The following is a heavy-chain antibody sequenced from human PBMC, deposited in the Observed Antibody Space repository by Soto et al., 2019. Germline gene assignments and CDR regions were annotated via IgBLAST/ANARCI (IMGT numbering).Heavy chain of an antibody. CDR1: GFTFSNAW. J-gene: IGHJ5*02. CDR3: TTAGRRITIFGVVIRAPSA. Sequence: PGGSLRLSCAASGFTFSNAWMSWVRQAPGKGLEWVGRIKSKTDGGTTDYSAPVKGRFTISRDDSKNTLYLQMNSLKTEDTAVYYCTTAGRRITIFGVVIRAPSAWGQGTLVTVSS. D-gene: IGHD3-3*01. CDR2: IKSKTDGGTT. V-gene: IGHV3-15*01.